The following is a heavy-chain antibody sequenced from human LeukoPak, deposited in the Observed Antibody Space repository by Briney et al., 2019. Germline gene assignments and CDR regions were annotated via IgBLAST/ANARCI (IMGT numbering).Heavy chain of an antibody. Sequence: GGSLRLSCAASGFTFSDYYMSWIRQAPGKGLEWVSYISSSSSYTNYADSVKGRFTISRDNAKNSLHLQMNSLRAEDTAVYYCARSGSGSYFDYWGQGTLVTASS. CDR1: GFTFSDYY. CDR3: ARSGSGSYFDY. J-gene: IGHJ4*02. D-gene: IGHD3-10*01. CDR2: ISSSSSYT. V-gene: IGHV3-11*06.